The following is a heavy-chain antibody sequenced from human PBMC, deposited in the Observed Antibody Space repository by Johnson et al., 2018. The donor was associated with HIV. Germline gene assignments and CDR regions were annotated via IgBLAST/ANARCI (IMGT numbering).Heavy chain of an antibody. Sequence: QVQLVESWGGVVQPGRSLRLSCAASGFTFSSYAMHWVRQAPGKGLEWVAVISYDGSNKYYADSVKGRFTISRDNSNNTLYVQMNSLRAEDTAVYYCAGGVAVAFDIWGQGTMVTVSS. V-gene: IGHV3-30*14. CDR2: ISYDGSNK. CDR1: GFTFSSYA. J-gene: IGHJ3*02. CDR3: AGGVAVAFDI. D-gene: IGHD6-19*01.